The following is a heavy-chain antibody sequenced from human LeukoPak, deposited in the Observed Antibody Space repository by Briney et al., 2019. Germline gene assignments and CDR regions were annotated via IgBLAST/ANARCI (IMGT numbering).Heavy chain of an antibody. Sequence: GGSLRLSCAASRFTFSSYGMHWVRQAPGKGLEWVAVIWYDGSNKYYADAVKGRFTITRDNSKNTLYLQMNSLRAEDKAVYYCSSGYDFDYWGQGTLVTVSS. CDR3: SSGYDFDY. CDR1: RFTFSSYG. D-gene: IGHD5-12*01. CDR2: IWYDGSNK. V-gene: IGHV3-33*01. J-gene: IGHJ4*02.